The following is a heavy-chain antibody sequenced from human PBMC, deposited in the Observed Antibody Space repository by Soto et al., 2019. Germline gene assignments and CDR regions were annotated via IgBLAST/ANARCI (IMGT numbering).Heavy chain of an antibody. CDR2: IYYSGST. J-gene: IGHJ3*02. CDR3: ARRYVSFFDI. CDR1: GGSISSYY. V-gene: IGHV4-59*08. Sequence: SETLSLTCTVSGGSISSYYWSWIRQPPGKGLEWIGYIYYSGSTNYNPSLKSRVTISVDTSKNQFSLKLSSVTAADTAVYYCARRYVSFFDIWGQGTMVTVSS. D-gene: IGHD3-10*02.